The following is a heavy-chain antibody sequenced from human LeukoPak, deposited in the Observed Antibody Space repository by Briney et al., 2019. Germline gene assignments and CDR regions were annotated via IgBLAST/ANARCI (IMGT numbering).Heavy chain of an antibody. Sequence: KTSETLSLTCTVSGGAINSYHWTWIRQPPGKGLEWIASIYYIGSPKYNPSLESRVTISVDTSKNQFSLKLSSVTAADTAVYYCARDLLWFGESSFGDYFDYWGQGTLVTVSS. D-gene: IGHD3-10*01. V-gene: IGHV4-59*12. CDR3: ARDLLWFGESSFGDYFDY. CDR2: IYYIGSP. CDR1: GGAINSYH. J-gene: IGHJ4*02.